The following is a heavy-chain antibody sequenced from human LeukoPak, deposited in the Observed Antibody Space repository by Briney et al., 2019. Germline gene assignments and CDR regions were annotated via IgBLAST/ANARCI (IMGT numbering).Heavy chain of an antibody. CDR2: ISPSGGST. CDR3: ARAVAVAFFDY. Sequence: ASVKVSFTASGYTFTIYYVHWVRQAPGQGREWVGIISPSGGSTSYAQKFQGRVTMTRDASTSTVYMELSSLRSEDTAVYYCARAVAVAFFDYWGQGTLVTVSS. J-gene: IGHJ4*02. V-gene: IGHV1-46*01. D-gene: IGHD6-19*01. CDR1: GYTFTIYY.